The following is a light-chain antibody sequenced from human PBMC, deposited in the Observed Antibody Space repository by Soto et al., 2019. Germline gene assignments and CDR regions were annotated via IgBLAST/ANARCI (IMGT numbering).Light chain of an antibody. Sequence: EIVLTQSPGTLSLSPGERATLSCRASQSVTSNYLAWYQQKPGRAPGLLIYDTSTRASGIPDRFSGSGSGTNFTLTISRLEPEDFAVYYCQQYGSSPPLTFGGGTKVDIK. J-gene: IGKJ4*01. CDR2: DTS. CDR1: QSVTSNY. V-gene: IGKV3-20*01. CDR3: QQYGSSPPLT.